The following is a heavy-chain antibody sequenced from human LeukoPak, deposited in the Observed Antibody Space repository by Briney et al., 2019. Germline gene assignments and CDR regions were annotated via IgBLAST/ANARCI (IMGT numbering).Heavy chain of an antibody. D-gene: IGHD3-22*01. CDR2: INPNSGGT. J-gene: IGHJ4*02. CDR1: GYTFTGYY. CDR3: ARWYYDSSGYYVFDY. V-gene: IGHV1-2*02. Sequence: ASVKVSCKASGYTFTGYYMHWVRQAPGQGLEWMGWINPNSGGTNYAQKFQGRVTMTRDTSISTAYMELSRLRSDDTAVYYCARWYYDSSGYYVFDYWGQGTLVTVSS.